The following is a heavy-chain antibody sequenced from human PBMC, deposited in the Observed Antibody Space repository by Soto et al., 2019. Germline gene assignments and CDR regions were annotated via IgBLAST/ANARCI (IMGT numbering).Heavy chain of an antibody. Sequence: GSLRLSCAASGFTFSSYAMHWVRQAPGKGLEWVAVISYDGSNKYYADSVKGRFTISRDNSKNTLYLQMNSLRAEDTAVYYCARDPGKWELPYYFDYWGQGTLVTVSS. CDR2: ISYDGSNK. D-gene: IGHD1-26*01. V-gene: IGHV3-30-3*01. CDR3: ARDPGKWELPYYFDY. CDR1: GFTFSSYA. J-gene: IGHJ4*02.